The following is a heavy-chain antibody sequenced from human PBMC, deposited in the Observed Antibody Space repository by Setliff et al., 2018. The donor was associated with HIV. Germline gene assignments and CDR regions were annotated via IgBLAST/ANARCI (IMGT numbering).Heavy chain of an antibody. J-gene: IGHJ4*02. CDR3: AQLGMVDDFDY. V-gene: IGHV4-61*03. Sequence: KTSETLSLTCTVSGDSVSSRSYYWSWIRQPPGKGLEWIGYIYYSGSTNYNPSLKSRVTISVDTSKNHSSLKLRSVTAADTAVYYCAQLGMVDDFDYWGQGTLVTVS. CDR2: IYYSGST. D-gene: IGHD1-1*01. CDR1: GDSVSSRSYY.